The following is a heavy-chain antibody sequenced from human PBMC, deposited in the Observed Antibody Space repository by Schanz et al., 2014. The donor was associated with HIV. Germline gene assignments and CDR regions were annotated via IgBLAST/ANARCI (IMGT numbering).Heavy chain of an antibody. V-gene: IGHV3-23*04. CDR1: GFTFSSYA. Sequence: EVQVVESGGGLVQPGGSLRLSCAASGFTFSSYAMNWVRQAPGKGLEWVSSISESGGRTYYADSVNGRFTISRDNSKNTLYLQMTTLRIDDTAVYYCAKPEYDSRGNSQSHFDYWGQGTLVTVSP. D-gene: IGHD3-22*01. CDR2: ISESGGRT. CDR3: AKPEYDSRGNSQSHFDY. J-gene: IGHJ4*02.